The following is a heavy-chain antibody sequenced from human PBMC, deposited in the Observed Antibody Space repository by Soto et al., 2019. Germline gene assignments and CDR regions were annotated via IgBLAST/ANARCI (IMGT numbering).Heavy chain of an antibody. J-gene: IGHJ4*02. Sequence: EVQLVQSGAEVRKPGESLKISCKTSGYSFNDYWIAWVRHMPGRGLEWMGIILPRDSDIRYSPSFQGQVTISADKSISTAYLQWSTLKASDTAIYYCARQDGFGLYYFDTWGQGTLVRVSS. CDR3: ARQDGFGLYYFDT. D-gene: IGHD3-10*01. V-gene: IGHV5-51*01. CDR2: ILPRDSDI. CDR1: GYSFNDYW.